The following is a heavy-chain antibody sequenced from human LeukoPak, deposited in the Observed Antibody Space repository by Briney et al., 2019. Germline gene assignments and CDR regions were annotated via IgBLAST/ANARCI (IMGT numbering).Heavy chain of an antibody. J-gene: IGHJ4*02. D-gene: IGHD2-2*01. Sequence: SETLSLTCAVYGGSFSGYYWSWIRQPPGKGLEWIGEINHSGSTNYNPSLKSRVTISVDTSKNQFSLKLSSVTAADTAVYYCASPPSKYCSSTSSLGHYFDYWGQGTLVTVSS. CDR3: ASPPSKYCSSTSSLGHYFDY. V-gene: IGHV4-34*01. CDR1: GGSFSGYY. CDR2: INHSGST.